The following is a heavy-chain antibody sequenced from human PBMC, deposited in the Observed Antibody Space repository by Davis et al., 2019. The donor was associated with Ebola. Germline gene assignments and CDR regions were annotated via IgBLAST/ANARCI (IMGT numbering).Heavy chain of an antibody. V-gene: IGHV3-74*01. CDR3: TLTYDSTDY. CDR1: GFTFSSYW. J-gene: IGHJ4*02. CDR2: INSDGSST. Sequence: HTGGSLRLSCAASGFTFSSYWMHWVRQAPGKGLVWVSRINSDGSSTSYADSVKGRFTISRDNAKNTAYLQMNSLKTEDTAVYYCTLTYDSTDYWGQGTLVTVSS. D-gene: IGHD3-22*01.